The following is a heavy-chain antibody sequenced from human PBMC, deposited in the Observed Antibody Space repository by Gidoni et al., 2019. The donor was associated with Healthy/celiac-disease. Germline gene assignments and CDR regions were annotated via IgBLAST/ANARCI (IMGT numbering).Heavy chain of an antibody. CDR3: ARHHRFLEWLLYYYGMDV. Sequence: EVQLVQSGAEVKKPGESLRTSCKGSGYSFTSYWTSWVRQMPGKGLEWMGRIDPSDSYTNYSPSFQGHVTISADKSISTADLQWSSLKASDTAMYYCARHHRFLEWLLYYYGMDVWGQGTTVTVSS. CDR2: IDPSDSYT. CDR1: GYSFTSYW. J-gene: IGHJ6*02. V-gene: IGHV5-10-1*03. D-gene: IGHD3-3*01.